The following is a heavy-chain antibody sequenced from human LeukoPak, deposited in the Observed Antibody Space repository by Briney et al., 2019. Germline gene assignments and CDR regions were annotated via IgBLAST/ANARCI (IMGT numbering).Heavy chain of an antibody. V-gene: IGHV3-7*01. J-gene: IGHJ5*02. CDR2: IKQDGSEK. CDR3: ARRIVGATPGKNWFDP. D-gene: IGHD1-26*01. CDR1: GFTFSSYW. Sequence: GGSLRLSCAASGFTFSSYWMSWVRQAPGKGLEWVANIKQDGSEKYYVDSVKGRFTISRDNAKNSLYLQMNSLRAEDTAVYYCARRIVGATPGKNWFDPWGQGTLVTVSS.